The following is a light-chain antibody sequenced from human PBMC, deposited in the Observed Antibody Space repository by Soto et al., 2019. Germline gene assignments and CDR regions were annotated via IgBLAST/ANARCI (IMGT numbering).Light chain of an antibody. Sequence: QSVLTQPPSASGTPGQRVTISCSGSNSNIGSNTVNWYQQLPGTAPKLLIYYDNLRPSGVPDRISGSKSGTSASLAISGLQSDDEADYYCAAWDDSLNGLVFGTGTKLTVL. V-gene: IGLV1-44*01. CDR3: AAWDDSLNGLV. CDR1: NSNIGSNT. J-gene: IGLJ1*01. CDR2: YDN.